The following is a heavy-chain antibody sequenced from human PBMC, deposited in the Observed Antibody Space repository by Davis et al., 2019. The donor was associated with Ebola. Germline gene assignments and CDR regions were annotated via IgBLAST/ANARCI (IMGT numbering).Heavy chain of an antibody. J-gene: IGHJ6*02. D-gene: IGHD2/OR15-2a*01. Sequence: GESLKISCAASGFTFSSYSMNWVRQAPGKGLEWVSSISSSSSYIYYADSVKGRFTISRDNSKNTLYLQMNSLRAEDTAVYYCARSPSRPFYIKYYYYGMDVWGQGTTVTVSS. CDR1: GFTFSSYS. CDR3: ARSPSRPFYIKYYYYGMDV. CDR2: ISSSSSYI. V-gene: IGHV3-21*01.